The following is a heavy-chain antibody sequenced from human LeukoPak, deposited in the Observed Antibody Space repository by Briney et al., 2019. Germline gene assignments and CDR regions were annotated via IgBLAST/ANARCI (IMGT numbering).Heavy chain of an antibody. Sequence: SETLSLTCTVSGGSISSYYWSWIRQPPGKGLEWIGYIYYSGSTNYNPSLTSRVTISVDTSKNQFSLKLSSVTAADTAVYYCARVNTQGVPSPWGQGILVTVSS. CDR2: IYYSGST. V-gene: IGHV4-59*08. CDR1: GGSISSYY. CDR3: ARVNTQGVPSP. J-gene: IGHJ5*02. D-gene: IGHD2-15*01.